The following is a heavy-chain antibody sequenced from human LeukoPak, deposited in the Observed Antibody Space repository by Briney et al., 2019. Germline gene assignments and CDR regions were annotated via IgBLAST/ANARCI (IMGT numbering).Heavy chain of an antibody. CDR1: GFTFSGFA. CDR3: AKDGYCSSTSCYWRWFDP. D-gene: IGHD2-2*03. CDR2: ISGSGGST. Sequence: GGSQRLSCAASGFTFSGFAMSWVRQAPGRGLEWVSTISGSGGSTYYADSVKGRFTISRDNSKNTLYLQMNSLRAEDTAVYYCAKDGYCSSTSCYWRWFDPWGQGTLVTVSS. V-gene: IGHV3-23*01. J-gene: IGHJ5*02.